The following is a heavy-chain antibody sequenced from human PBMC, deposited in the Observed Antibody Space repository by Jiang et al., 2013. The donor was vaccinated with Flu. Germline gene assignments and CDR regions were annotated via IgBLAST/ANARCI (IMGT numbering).Heavy chain of an antibody. CDR3: AREPVGAPSVGYYYGMDV. Sequence: EWMGWISAYNGNXKTAQKIQGRVTMTTDISTSTAYMELRSLRSDDTAVYYCAREPVGAPSVGYYYGMDVWGQGTTVTVSS. D-gene: IGHD1-26*01. CDR2: ISAYNGNX. J-gene: IGHJ6*02. V-gene: IGHV1-18*01.